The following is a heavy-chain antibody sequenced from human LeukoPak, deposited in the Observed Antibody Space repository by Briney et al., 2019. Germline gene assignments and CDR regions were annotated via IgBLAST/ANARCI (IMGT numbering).Heavy chain of an antibody. CDR3: ASTKWLRSYFDY. CDR1: GGSFSGYY. D-gene: IGHD5-12*01. V-gene: IGHV4-34*01. J-gene: IGHJ4*02. Sequence: TTSETLSLTCADYGGSFSGYYWSWIRQPPGKGLEWIGEINHSGSTNYNPSLKSRVTISVDTSNNQFSLKLSSVTAADTAVYYCASTKWLRSYFDYWGQGTLVTVSS. CDR2: INHSGST.